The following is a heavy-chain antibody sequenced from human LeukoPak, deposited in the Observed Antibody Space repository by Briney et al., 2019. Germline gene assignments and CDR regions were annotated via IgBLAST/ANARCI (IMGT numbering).Heavy chain of an antibody. J-gene: IGHJ6*02. CDR2: ISHSGST. D-gene: IGHD5-18*01. CDR1: GGSFSGYY. Sequence: SETLSLTCAVYGGSFSGYYWSWIRQPPGKGLEWIGEISHSGSTNYTPSLKSRVTISVDTSKNQFSLKLSSVTAADTAVYYCARGGGYSLVYYYYGMDVWGQGTTVTVSS. CDR3: ARGGGYSLVYYYYGMDV. V-gene: IGHV4-34*01.